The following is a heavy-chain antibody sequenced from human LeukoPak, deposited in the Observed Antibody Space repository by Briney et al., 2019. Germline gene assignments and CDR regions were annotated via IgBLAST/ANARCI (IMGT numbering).Heavy chain of an antibody. Sequence: KPSETLSLTCTVSGGSISSYYWSWIRQPPGKGLEWIGYIYYSGSTNYNPSLKSRVTISVDTSKNQFSLKLSSVTAADTAVYYCARDGSVGPRYYYYMDAWGKGTTVTVSS. CDR1: GGSISSYY. D-gene: IGHD3-10*01. V-gene: IGHV4-59*01. J-gene: IGHJ6*03. CDR2: IYYSGST. CDR3: ARDGSVGPRYYYYMDA.